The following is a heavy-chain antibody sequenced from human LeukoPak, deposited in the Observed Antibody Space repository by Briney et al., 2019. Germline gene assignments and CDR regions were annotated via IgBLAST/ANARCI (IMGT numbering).Heavy chain of an antibody. J-gene: IGHJ6*03. CDR1: GFTVSSNY. Sequence: GGSLRLSCAASGFTVSSNYMSWVRQAPGKGLEWVSVIYSGGSTYYADSVKGRFTISRDNSKNTLYLQMNSLRAEDTAVYYCAKDSPSSYYYYMDVWGKGTTVTISS. CDR3: AKDSPSSYYYYMDV. V-gene: IGHV3-66*01. CDR2: IYSGGST.